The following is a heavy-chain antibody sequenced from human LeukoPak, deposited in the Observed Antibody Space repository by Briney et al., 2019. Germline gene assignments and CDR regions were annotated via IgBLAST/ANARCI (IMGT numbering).Heavy chain of an antibody. CDR1: GGSISSSSYY. V-gene: IGHV4-39*01. CDR3: ARTYGDYYFDY. D-gene: IGHD4-17*01. J-gene: IGHJ4*02. Sequence: PSETLSLTCTVSGGSISSSSYYWGWIRQPPGKGLEWIGSIYYSGSTYYNPSLKSRVTISVDTSKNQFSLKLSSVTAADTAVYYCARTYGDYYFDYWGQGTLVTVSS. CDR2: IYYSGST.